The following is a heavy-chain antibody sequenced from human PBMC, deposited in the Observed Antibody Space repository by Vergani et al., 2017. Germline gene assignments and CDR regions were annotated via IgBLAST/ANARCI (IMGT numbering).Heavy chain of an antibody. CDR2: IYYSGST. CDR3: ARSLEWLFLVDY. V-gene: IGHV4-61*10. J-gene: IGHJ4*02. CDR1: GGSVSSGSYY. D-gene: IGHD3-3*01. Sequence: QVQLQESGPGLVKPSETLSLTCTVSGGSVSSGSYYWSWIRQPAGKGLEWIGYIYYSGSTYYNPSLKSRVTISVDTSKNQFSLKLSSVTAADTAVYYCARSLEWLFLVDYWGQGTLVTVSS.